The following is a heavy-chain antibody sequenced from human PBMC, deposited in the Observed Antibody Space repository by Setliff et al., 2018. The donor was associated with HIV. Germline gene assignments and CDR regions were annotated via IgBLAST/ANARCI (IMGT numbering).Heavy chain of an antibody. J-gene: IGHJ4*02. CDR3: AKGAGFYGDYTFDY. D-gene: IGHD4-17*01. CDR2: IYSTGST. Sequence: SETLSLTCTISGASITSHYWSWIRQSPGRELEWIGYIYSTGSTNYNPSLQSRVSISMDASKNKFSLKVTSVTSADTAVYYCAKGAGFYGDYTFDYWGQGNLVTVSS. V-gene: IGHV4-59*11. CDR1: GASITSHY.